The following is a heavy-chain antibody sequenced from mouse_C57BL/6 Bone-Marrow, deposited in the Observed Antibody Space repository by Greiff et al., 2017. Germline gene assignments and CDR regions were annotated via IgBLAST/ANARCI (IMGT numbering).Heavy chain of an antibody. CDR3: ARQIVATSYYFDY. J-gene: IGHJ2*01. CDR1: GFTFSSYG. Sequence: EVKVVESGGDLVKPGGSLKLSCAASGFTFSSYGMSWVRQTPDKRLEWVATISSGGSYTYYPDSVKGRFTISRHNAKNTLYLQMSSLKSEDTAMYYCARQIVATSYYFDYWGQGTTLTVSS. CDR2: ISSGGSYT. D-gene: IGHD1-1*01. V-gene: IGHV5-6*01.